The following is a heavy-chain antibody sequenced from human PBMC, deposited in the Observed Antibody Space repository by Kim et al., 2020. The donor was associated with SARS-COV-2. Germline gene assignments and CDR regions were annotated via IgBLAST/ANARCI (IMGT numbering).Heavy chain of an antibody. J-gene: IGHJ4*02. CDR3: ARDGAD. Sequence: ASVKVSCKASGYTFTTYGIAGWGRAPDKGLGGWGGITAYNGNTNYAQKLKGRVTMTTDTSTSTAYMELRSLRSDDTAVYYCARDGADWGQGTLVTVSS. D-gene: IGHD3-16*01. CDR1: GYTFTTYG. CDR2: ITAYNGNT. V-gene: IGHV1-18*04.